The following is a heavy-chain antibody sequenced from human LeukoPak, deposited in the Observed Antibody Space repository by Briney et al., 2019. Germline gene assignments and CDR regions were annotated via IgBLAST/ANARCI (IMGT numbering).Heavy chain of an antibody. D-gene: IGHD2-21*02. CDR1: GFIFSSYW. V-gene: IGHV3-7*01. CDR3: ARKGLPDY. Sequence: PGGSLRLSCAASGFIFSSYWMIWVRQAPGKGLDWVANINQDGSVRYYVASVKGRFTISRDNAKNLVHLQMNSLRAEDTAVYYCARKGLPDYWGQGTMVTVSS. CDR2: INQDGSVR. J-gene: IGHJ4*02.